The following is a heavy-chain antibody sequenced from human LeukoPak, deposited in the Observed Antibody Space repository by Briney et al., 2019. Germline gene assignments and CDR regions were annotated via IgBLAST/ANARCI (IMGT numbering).Heavy chain of an antibody. D-gene: IGHD5-12*01. CDR3: AGGGIVATITGHLDY. V-gene: IGHV3-21*01. CDR1: GFTFSSYS. J-gene: IGHJ4*02. Sequence: TGGSLRLSCAASGFTFSSYSMNWVRQAPGKGLEWVSSISSSSSYIYYADSVKGRFTISRDNAKNSLYLQMNSLRAEDTAVYYCAGGGIVATITGHLDYWGQGTLVTVSS. CDR2: ISSSSSYI.